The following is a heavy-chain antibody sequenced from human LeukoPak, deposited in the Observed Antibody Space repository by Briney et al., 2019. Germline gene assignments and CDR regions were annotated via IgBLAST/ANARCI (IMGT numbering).Heavy chain of an antibody. CDR2: IIPIFGTA. Sequence: SVKVSCKASGGTFSSYAISWVRQAPGQGLEWMGGIIPIFGTANYAQKFQGRVTITADKSTSTAYMELSSLRSEDTAMYYCARDGGYYDYVWGSYRFDYWGQGTLVTVSS. J-gene: IGHJ4*02. V-gene: IGHV1-69*06. D-gene: IGHD3-16*02. CDR1: GGTFSSYA. CDR3: ARDGGYYDYVWGSYRFDY.